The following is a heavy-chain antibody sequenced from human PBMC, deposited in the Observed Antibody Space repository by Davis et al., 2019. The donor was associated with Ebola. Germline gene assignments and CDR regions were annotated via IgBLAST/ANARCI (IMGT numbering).Heavy chain of an antibody. J-gene: IGHJ4*02. Sequence: GGSLRLSCAASGFTFSSYAMSWVRQAPGKGLEWVSAISGSGGSTYYADSVKGRFTISRDNSKNTLYLQMNSLRAEDTAVYYCAKDIHTYYDFWSGNFDYWGQGTLVTVSS. CDR3: AKDIHTYYDFWSGNFDY. CDR1: GFTFSSYA. CDR2: ISGSGGST. V-gene: IGHV3-23*01. D-gene: IGHD3-3*01.